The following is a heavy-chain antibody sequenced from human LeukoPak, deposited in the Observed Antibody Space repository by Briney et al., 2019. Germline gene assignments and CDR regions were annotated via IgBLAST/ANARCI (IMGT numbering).Heavy chain of an antibody. V-gene: IGHV3-74*01. CDR3: AKDRVSMGGSGSYITGGPCSV. D-gene: IGHD3-10*01. CDR2: INSDGSST. Sequence: GGSLRLSCAASGFTFSSYWMHWVRHAPGKGLVWVSRINSDGSSTSYADSVKGRFTISRDNSKNTLYLQMNSLRAEDTAVYYCAKDRVSMGGSGSYITGGPCSVWGQGTLVTVSS. J-gene: IGHJ4*02. CDR1: GFTFSSYW.